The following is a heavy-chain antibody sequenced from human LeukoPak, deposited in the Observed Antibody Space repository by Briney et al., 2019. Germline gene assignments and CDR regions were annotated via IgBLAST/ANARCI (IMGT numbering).Heavy chain of an antibody. J-gene: IGHJ4*02. Sequence: GASVKVSCKVSGYTLTELSMHWVRQAPGKGLEWMGGFDLEDGETIYAQKFQGRVTMTEDTSTDTAYMELSSLRSEDTAVYYCATHSGSWLTFDYWGQGTLVTVSS. CDR2: FDLEDGET. CDR1: GYTLTELS. V-gene: IGHV1-24*01. D-gene: IGHD6-13*01. CDR3: ATHSGSWLTFDY.